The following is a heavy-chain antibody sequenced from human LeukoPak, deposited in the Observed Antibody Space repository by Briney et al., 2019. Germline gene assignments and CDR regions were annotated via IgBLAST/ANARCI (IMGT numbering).Heavy chain of an antibody. V-gene: IGHV4-4*07. J-gene: IGHJ4*02. CDR3: ARESGGGRPFDY. D-gene: IGHD2-15*01. CDR1: GGSISSYF. CDR2: IYTSGAT. Sequence: SETLSLTCTVSGGSISSYFRSWIRQPAGKGLEWIGRIYTSGATNYNPSLKSRVTMSVDTSKSQFSLKLSSVTAADTAVYYCARESGGGRPFDYWGQGTLVTVSS.